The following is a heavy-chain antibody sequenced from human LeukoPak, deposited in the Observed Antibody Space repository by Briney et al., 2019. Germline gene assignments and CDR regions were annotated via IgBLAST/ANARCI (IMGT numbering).Heavy chain of an antibody. CDR3: ARHGSYYYSMDV. D-gene: IGHD3-16*01. J-gene: IGHJ6*03. CDR1: GGSISSSSNY. CDR2: IYHSGRT. Sequence: SETLSLTCTVSGGSISSSSNYGCWSRQPPGKGVGGLGIIYHSGRTYSNPPLQSRVTISVDTSKLQSSLMLPSVTAADTAVYYCARHGSYYYSMDVWGKGTTVTVSS. V-gene: IGHV4-39*01.